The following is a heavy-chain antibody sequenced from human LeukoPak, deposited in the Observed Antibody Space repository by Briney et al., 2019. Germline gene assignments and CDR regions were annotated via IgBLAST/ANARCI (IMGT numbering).Heavy chain of an antibody. D-gene: IGHD1-26*01. Sequence: SETLSLTCTVSGGSVSSGGYYWSWIRQPPGKGLEWIGYIDYSGSTYDNPSLKSRVTISVDTSKNQFSLKLSSVTAADTAVYYCARDREWELQSLRYFDYWGQGTPVTVSS. CDR3: ARDREWELQSLRYFDY. J-gene: IGHJ4*02. V-gene: IGHV4-61*08. CDR1: GGSVSSGGYY. CDR2: IDYSGST.